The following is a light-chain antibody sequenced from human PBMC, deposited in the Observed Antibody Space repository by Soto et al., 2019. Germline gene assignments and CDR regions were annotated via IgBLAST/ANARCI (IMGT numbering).Light chain of an antibody. J-gene: IGKJ2*01. V-gene: IGKV1-5*03. CDR1: QSISSW. Sequence: DIQMTQSPSTLSASVGDRVTITCRASQSISSWLAWYQQKPGKAPKLLIYKASSLESGVPSRFSGSGSGTEFTLTISSLQPDESATYYCQQYNSYSYTFGQGTKLEIK. CDR2: KAS. CDR3: QQYNSYSYT.